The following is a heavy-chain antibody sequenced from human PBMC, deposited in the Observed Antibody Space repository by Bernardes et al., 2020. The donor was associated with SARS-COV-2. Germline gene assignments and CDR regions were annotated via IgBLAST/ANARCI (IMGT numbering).Heavy chain of an antibody. D-gene: IGHD6-13*01. Sequence: GGSLRLSCAASGFTFDDYAMHWVRQAPGKGLEWVSGISWNSSSLGYADSVKGRFTISRDNAKNSLYLQMNSLRAEDTALYYCASEYSSSWYSTDACDIWGQGTMVTVSS. CDR2: ISWNSSSL. V-gene: IGHV3-9*01. CDR3: ASEYSSSWYSTDACDI. J-gene: IGHJ3*02. CDR1: GFTFDDYA.